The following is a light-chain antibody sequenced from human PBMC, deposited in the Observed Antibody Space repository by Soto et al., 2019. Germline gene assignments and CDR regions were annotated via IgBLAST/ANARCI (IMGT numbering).Light chain of an antibody. V-gene: IGKV1-5*01. CDR2: DAS. J-gene: IGKJ4*01. CDR3: QQANSFPLT. Sequence: DIQMTQSPSTLSASVGDRVTITCRASQRIGRWLAWYQQKPGKAPKLLIYDASSLESGVPSRFSGSGSGTEFTLTISSLQPDDFATYYCQQANSFPLTFGGGTKVEIK. CDR1: QRIGRW.